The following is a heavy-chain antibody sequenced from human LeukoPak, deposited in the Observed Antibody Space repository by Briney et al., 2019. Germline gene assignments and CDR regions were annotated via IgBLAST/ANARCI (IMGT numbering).Heavy chain of an antibody. D-gene: IGHD7-27*01. CDR3: AKDGGLWVSAHWGDS. CDR1: GFTFSSYT. Sequence: GGSLRLSCTASGFTFSSYTMTWVRQAPGKGLKWVSTVTTGDGNTYYADSVKGRFTVSRDDSKNTLYLQMNSLRAEDTAVYYCAKDGGLWVSAHWGDSWGRGTLVTVSS. CDR2: VTTGDGNT. J-gene: IGHJ4*02. V-gene: IGHV3-23*01.